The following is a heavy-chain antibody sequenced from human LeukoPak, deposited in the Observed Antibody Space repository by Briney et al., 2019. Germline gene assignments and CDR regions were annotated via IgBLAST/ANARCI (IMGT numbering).Heavy chain of an antibody. V-gene: IGHV3-23*01. Sequence: GGSLRLSCAASGFTFSSYAMSWVRQAPGKGLEWVSATSGSGGSTYYADSVKGRFTISRDNSKNTLYLQMNSLRAEDTAVYYCAKDSGLYSYGGRYDYWGQGTLVTVSS. J-gene: IGHJ4*02. CDR2: TSGSGGST. D-gene: IGHD5-18*01. CDR3: AKDSGLYSYGGRYDY. CDR1: GFTFSSYA.